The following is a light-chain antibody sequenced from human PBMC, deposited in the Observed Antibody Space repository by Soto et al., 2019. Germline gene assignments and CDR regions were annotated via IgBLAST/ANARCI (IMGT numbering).Light chain of an antibody. CDR3: QQKA. V-gene: IGKV3-15*01. CDR1: QSVSSN. CDR2: GAS. J-gene: IGKJ1*01. Sequence: EIVMTQSPATLSVSPGERATLSCRASQSVSSNLAWYQQKTGQAPRLLIYGASTRATGIPARFSGSGSGTEFTLTISSLQSEDFAVYYCQQKAFGQGTKVEIK.